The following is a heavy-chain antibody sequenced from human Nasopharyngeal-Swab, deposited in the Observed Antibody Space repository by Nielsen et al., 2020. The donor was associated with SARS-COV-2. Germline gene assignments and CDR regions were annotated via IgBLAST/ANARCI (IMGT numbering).Heavy chain of an antibody. Sequence: GESLKISCAASGFTFSTYAMYWVRQPPAKGLEWVSIISGSGGSTYYADSVKGRFTISRDNARNSLYLQINSLRAEDTAMYYCARESVSITTYIDHWGQGTLVTVSS. CDR2: ISGSGGST. CDR1: GFTFSTYA. D-gene: IGHD4-11*01. CDR3: ARESVSITTYIDH. V-gene: IGHV3-23*01. J-gene: IGHJ4*02.